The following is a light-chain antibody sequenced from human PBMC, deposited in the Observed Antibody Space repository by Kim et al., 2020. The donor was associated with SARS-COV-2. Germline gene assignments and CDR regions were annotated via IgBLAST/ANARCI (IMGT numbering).Light chain of an antibody. CDR2: WAS. Sequence: IVMTQSPDSLAVSLGERATINCKSSQSVLYRSNNKNYLAWYQHKPGQPPKVLIYWASTRESGVPDRFSGSGSGTDFTLTISSLQAEDVAVYYCQKYYGTLITFGQGTRLEIK. J-gene: IGKJ5*01. CDR1: QSVLYRSNNKNY. CDR3: QKYYGTLIT. V-gene: IGKV4-1*01.